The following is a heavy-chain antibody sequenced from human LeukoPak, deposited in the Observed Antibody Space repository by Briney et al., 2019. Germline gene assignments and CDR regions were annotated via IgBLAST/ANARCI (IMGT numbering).Heavy chain of an antibody. CDR1: GGSISNYY. D-gene: IGHD1-1*01. J-gene: IGHJ4*02. CDR3: ARVQATGTTDY. V-gene: IGHV4-59*01. Sequence: SETLSLTCTVSGGSISNYYWSWIRQPPGKGLEWIGFIYYTGSTDYNPSLKSRATISLDASKNQFSLKLSSVTAADTAVYHCARVQATGTTDYWGQGTLVTVSS. CDR2: IYYTGST.